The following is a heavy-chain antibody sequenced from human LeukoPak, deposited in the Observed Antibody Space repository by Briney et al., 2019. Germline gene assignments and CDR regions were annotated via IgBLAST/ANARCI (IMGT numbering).Heavy chain of an antibody. D-gene: IGHD6-13*01. J-gene: IGHJ6*03. Sequence: PSETLSLTCTVSGGSISSYYWSWIRQPAGKGLEWIGRIYTSGSTNYNPSLKSRVTISVDTSKNQFSLKLSSVTAADTAVYYCASLRVGSSFGYQYYIDVWGKGTTVTVSS. V-gene: IGHV4-4*07. CDR3: ASLRVGSSFGYQYYIDV. CDR2: IYTSGST. CDR1: GGSISSYY.